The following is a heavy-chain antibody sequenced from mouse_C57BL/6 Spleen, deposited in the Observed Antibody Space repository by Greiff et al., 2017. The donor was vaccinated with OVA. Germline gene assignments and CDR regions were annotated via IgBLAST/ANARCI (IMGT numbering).Heavy chain of an antibody. Sequence: VQLKESGPGLVKPSQSLSLTCSVTGYSITSCYYWNWIRQFPGNKLEWMGYISYDGSNNYNPSLKNRISITRDTSKNQYLLKLNSGTTEDTATDYCAREGGVDQGYFDVWGTGTTVTVSS. CDR3: AREGGVDQGYFDV. CDR2: ISYDGSN. J-gene: IGHJ1*03. V-gene: IGHV3-6*01. CDR1: GYSITSCYY.